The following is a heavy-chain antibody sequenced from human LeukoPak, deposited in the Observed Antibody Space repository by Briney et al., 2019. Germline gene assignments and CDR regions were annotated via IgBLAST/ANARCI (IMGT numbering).Heavy chain of an antibody. CDR1: GFTFATSA. D-gene: IGHD6-13*01. CDR2: IVVGSGTT. J-gene: IGHJ6*02. Sequence: EASVKVSCKASGFTFATSAMQWVRQARGQRLEWIGWIVVGSGTTNYAQNFQERVTITRDMSTSTAYMELSSLRSEDTAVYYCAATIAADTAYYGMDVWGQGTTVTVSS. V-gene: IGHV1-58*02. CDR3: AATIAADTAYYGMDV.